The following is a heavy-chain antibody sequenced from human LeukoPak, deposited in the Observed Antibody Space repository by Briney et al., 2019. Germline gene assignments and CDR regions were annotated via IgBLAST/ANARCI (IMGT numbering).Heavy chain of an antibody. Sequence: GGSLRLSCAASGFTFSSYWMSWVRQAPGEGLEWVANIKQDGSEKYYVDSVKGRFTISRDNAKNSLFLQMNSLRAEDTAVYYCARGYSSSWYNRFDYWGQGTLVTVSS. J-gene: IGHJ4*02. CDR3: ARGYSSSWYNRFDY. D-gene: IGHD6-13*01. CDR1: GFTFSSYW. V-gene: IGHV3-7*01. CDR2: IKQDGSEK.